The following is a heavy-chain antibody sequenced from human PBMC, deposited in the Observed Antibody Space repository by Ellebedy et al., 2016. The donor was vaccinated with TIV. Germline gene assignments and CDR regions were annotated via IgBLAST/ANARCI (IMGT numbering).Heavy chain of an antibody. J-gene: IGHJ6*02. CDR3: AKVTSPRKYYYGMDV. CDR1: GFTFGSYS. CDR2: ISAYGNGANT. Sequence: GESLKISXAASGFTFGSYSMSWVRQAPGKGLEWVSSISAYGNGANTYYADSVKGRFTISRDNAKNSLYLQMNSLRAEDTAVYYCAKVTSPRKYYYGMDVWGQGTTVTVSS. D-gene: IGHD6-6*01. V-gene: IGHV3-23*01.